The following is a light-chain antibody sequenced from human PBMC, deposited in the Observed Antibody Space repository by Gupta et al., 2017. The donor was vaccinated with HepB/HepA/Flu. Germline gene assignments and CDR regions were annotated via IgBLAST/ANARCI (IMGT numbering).Light chain of an antibody. CDR3: QQNHYPLSRT. V-gene: IGKV1-39*01. CDR2: AAS. J-gene: IGKJ4*02. Sequence: DIQMTQSPSSLSASVGDRVIITCRASQSINKNVNWYWQKPGKAPKLLIYAASTLQSGVPSRFSSSGSGTDXTLTISXLQAEDFATYYRQQNHYPLSRTFGXGTKVEIK. CDR1: QSINKN.